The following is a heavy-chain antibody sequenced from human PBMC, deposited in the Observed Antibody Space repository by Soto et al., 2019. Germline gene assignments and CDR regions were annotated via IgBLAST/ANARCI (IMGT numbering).Heavy chain of an antibody. CDR3: ARGTAMVSDYYYGMDV. CDR1: GGTFSSYA. Sequence: SVKVSCKASGGTFSSYAISWVRQAPGQGLEWMGGTIPIFGTANYAQKFQGRVTITADESTSTAYMELSSLRSEDTAVYYCARGTAMVSDYYYGMDVWGQGTTVTVSS. D-gene: IGHD5-18*01. V-gene: IGHV1-69*13. J-gene: IGHJ6*02. CDR2: TIPIFGTA.